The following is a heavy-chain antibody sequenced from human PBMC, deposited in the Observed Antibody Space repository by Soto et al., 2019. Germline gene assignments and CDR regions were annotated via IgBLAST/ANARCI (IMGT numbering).Heavy chain of an antibody. CDR1: GGTFSSYA. CDR2: IIPIFGTA. Sequence: EASVKVSCKASGGTFSSYAISWVRQAPGQGLEWMGGIIPIFGTANYAQKFQGRVTITADKSTSTAYMELSSLRSEDTAVYYCASPYYYDSSGPLFPFDYWGQGTLVTVSS. D-gene: IGHD3-22*01. J-gene: IGHJ4*02. V-gene: IGHV1-69*06. CDR3: ASPYYYDSSGPLFPFDY.